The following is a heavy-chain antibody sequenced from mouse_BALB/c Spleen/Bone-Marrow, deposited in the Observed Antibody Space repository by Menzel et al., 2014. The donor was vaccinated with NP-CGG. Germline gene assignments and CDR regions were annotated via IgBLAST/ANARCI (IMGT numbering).Heavy chain of an antibody. D-gene: IGHD2-10*02. Sequence: DVMLVESGGGLVQPGDSLRLSCATSGFTFSDFYMEWVRQPPGKRLEWIAASRNKAKYYTTEYSASVKGRFIVSRDTSQSVLYLQMNALGAEDTAIYYCARDVGYGNYFVYWGQGTLVTVSA. V-gene: IGHV7-1*02. CDR1: GFTFSDFY. CDR2: SRNKAKYYTT. J-gene: IGHJ3*01. CDR3: ARDVGYGNYFVY.